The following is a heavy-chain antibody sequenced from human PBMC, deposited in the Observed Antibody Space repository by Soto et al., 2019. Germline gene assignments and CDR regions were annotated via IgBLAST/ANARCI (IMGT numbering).Heavy chain of an antibody. Sequence: QVQLVQSGAEVKKPGASVQVSCKASGYTFTSYDINWVRQATGQGLEWMGWMNPNSGNTGYAQKFQGRVTMTRNTSISTAYMELSSLRSEDTAVYYCARGIVVVPAALYPQYYYYYMDVWGKGTTVTVSS. CDR2: MNPNSGNT. D-gene: IGHD2-2*01. CDR1: GYTFTSYD. J-gene: IGHJ6*03. V-gene: IGHV1-8*01. CDR3: ARGIVVVPAALYPQYYYYYMDV.